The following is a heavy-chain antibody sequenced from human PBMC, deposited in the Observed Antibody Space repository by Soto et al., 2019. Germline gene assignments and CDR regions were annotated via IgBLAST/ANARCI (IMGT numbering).Heavy chain of an antibody. V-gene: IGHV3-30-3*01. CDR3: ARDSGTMIVVVEYFQH. D-gene: IGHD3-22*01. CDR2: ISYDGSNK. Sequence: QVQLVESGGGMVQPGRSLRLSCAASGFTFSSYAMHWVRQAPGKGLEWVAVISYDGSNKYYADSVKGRFTISRDNSKNTLYLQMNSLRAEDTAVYYCARDSGTMIVVVEYFQHWGQGTLVTVSS. CDR1: GFTFSSYA. J-gene: IGHJ1*01.